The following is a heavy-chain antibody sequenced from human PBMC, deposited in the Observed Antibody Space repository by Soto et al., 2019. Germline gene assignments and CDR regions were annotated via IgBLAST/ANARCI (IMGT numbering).Heavy chain of an antibody. J-gene: IGHJ3*02. V-gene: IGHV3-23*01. D-gene: IGHD3-22*01. Sequence: GSLRLSCAASGFTFSSYAMSWVRQAPGKGLEWVSAISGSSGSTYYADSVKGRFTISRDNSKNTLYLQMNSLRAEDTAVYYCAKDRTQYTMIVVVTRDDAFDIWGQGTMVTVSS. CDR3: AKDRTQYTMIVVVTRDDAFDI. CDR2: ISGSSGST. CDR1: GFTFSSYA.